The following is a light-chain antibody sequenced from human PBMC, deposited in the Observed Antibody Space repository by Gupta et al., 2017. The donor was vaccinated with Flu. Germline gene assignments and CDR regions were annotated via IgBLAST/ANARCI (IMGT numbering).Light chain of an antibody. CDR3: QQYHSLPT. V-gene: IGKV1-33*01. Sequence: GDRVTITCQASQDISNSLNWYQHKPGKAPKLLIFDASNLETGVPARFSGSRSGADFSFIISSLQAEDIATYYCQQYHSLPTFGQGTKVEIK. J-gene: IGKJ1*01. CDR1: QDISNS. CDR2: DAS.